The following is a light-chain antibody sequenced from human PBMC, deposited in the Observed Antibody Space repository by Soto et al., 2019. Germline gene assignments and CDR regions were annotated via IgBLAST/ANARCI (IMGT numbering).Light chain of an antibody. CDR1: QSIGSN. CDR2: DAS. J-gene: IGKJ5*01. V-gene: IGKV3-11*01. Sequence: EIVMTQSPATLSVSPGERATLSCRASQSIGSNLAWYQQKPGQTPRLLIYDASNRATGIPDRFSGSGSGTDFTLTFSSLEPEDFAVYYCQQYSNWPITFGQGTRLEIK. CDR3: QQYSNWPIT.